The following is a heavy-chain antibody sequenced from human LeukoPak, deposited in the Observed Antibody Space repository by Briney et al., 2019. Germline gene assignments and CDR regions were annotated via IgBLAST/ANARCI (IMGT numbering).Heavy chain of an antibody. V-gene: IGHV3-23*01. CDR2: ISGGGGST. D-gene: IGHD2-2*01. CDR3: AVVVPAAMGVDY. CDR1: GFTFSSYA. Sequence: GGSLRLSCAASGFTFSSYAMNWVRQAPGKGLEWVSVISGGGGSTYYADSVKGRFTISRDNSKKTLYLQMNSLRAEDTAVYYCAVVVPAAMGVDYWGQGTLVTVSS. J-gene: IGHJ4*02.